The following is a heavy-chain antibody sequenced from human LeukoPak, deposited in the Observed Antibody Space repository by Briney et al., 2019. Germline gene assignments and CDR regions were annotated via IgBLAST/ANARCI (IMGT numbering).Heavy chain of an antibody. D-gene: IGHD2-15*01. Sequence: GGSLRLSCAASGFTFSSYGMHWVRQAPGKGLEWVAIIWYDGSNKYYADSVKGRFTISRDNSKNTLYLQMNSLRAEDTAVHYCAREVAAKGTIDYWGQGTLVTVSS. CDR3: AREVAAKGTIDY. CDR1: GFTFSSYG. CDR2: IWYDGSNK. V-gene: IGHV3-33*01. J-gene: IGHJ4*02.